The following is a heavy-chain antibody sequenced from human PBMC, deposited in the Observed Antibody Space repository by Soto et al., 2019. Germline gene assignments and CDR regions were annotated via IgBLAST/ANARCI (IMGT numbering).Heavy chain of an antibody. D-gene: IGHD5-18*01. J-gene: IGHJ6*03. CDR2: MNPNSGNT. CDR1: GYTFTSYD. Sequence: QVQLVQSGAEVKKPGASVKVSCKASGYTFTSYDINWVRQATGQGLEWMGWMNPNSGNTGYAQKCHARATMNRTTTNSTAHMVLSSLRYEATAVYYSARAHTVETDMVTYSYYYYIDVWGKGTPVAVSS. CDR3: ARAHTVETDMVTYSYYYYIDV. V-gene: IGHV1-8*01.